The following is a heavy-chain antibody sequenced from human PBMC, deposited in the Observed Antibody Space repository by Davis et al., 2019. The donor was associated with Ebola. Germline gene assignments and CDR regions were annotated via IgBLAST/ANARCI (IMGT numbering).Heavy chain of an antibody. CDR2: ISYDGSNT. J-gene: IGHJ4*02. CDR3: ARQGRYNDSSGYFLDY. CDR1: GFTFSSYG. V-gene: IGHV3-30*03. D-gene: IGHD3-22*01. Sequence: GESLKISCAASGFTFSSYGMHWVRQAPGKGLEWVAVISYDGSNTYYADSVKGRFTISRDNSKNTLYLQMNSRRAEDTAVYYCARQGRYNDSSGYFLDYWGQGTLVTVSS.